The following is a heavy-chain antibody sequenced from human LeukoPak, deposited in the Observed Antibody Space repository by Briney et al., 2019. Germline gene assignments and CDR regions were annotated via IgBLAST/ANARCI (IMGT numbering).Heavy chain of an antibody. Sequence: PSETLSLTCTVSGGSISSYYWSWIRQPPGKGLEWIGYIYYSGSTNYNPSLKSRVTISVDTSKNQFSLKLSSVTAADTAVYYCASTRRSPYCGGDCYMMDFDYWGQGTLVTVSS. CDR2: IYYSGST. CDR1: GGSISSYY. CDR3: ASTRRSPYCGGDCYMMDFDY. D-gene: IGHD2-21*01. V-gene: IGHV4-59*08. J-gene: IGHJ4*02.